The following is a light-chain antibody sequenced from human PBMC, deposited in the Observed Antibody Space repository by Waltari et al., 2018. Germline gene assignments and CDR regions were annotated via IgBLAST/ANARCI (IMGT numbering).Light chain of an antibody. Sequence: EIVLTQSPAPLSLPLGERATVSCRTRQGVSRALAWYQQKPGQAPRLLIYGASTRATGIPDRFSGSGSGTDFILTISRLEPDDFAVYYCQHYLRLPVTFGQGTTVEI. CDR1: QGVSRA. V-gene: IGKV3-20*01. J-gene: IGKJ1*01. CDR3: QHYLRLPVT. CDR2: GAS.